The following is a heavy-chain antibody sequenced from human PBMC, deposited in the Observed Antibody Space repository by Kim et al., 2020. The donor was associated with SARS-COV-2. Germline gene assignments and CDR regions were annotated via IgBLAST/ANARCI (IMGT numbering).Heavy chain of an antibody. CDR3: ARSPIFGATKGSFDY. J-gene: IGHJ4*02. V-gene: IGHV4-39*01. D-gene: IGHD3-3*02. Sequence: NPSLQSRVTMSVDTSRNQFSLSLRSVTAADTAVYFCARSPIFGATKGSFDYWGRGTLVTVSS.